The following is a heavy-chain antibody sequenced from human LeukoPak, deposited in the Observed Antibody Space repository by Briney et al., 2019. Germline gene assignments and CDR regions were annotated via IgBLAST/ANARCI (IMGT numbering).Heavy chain of an antibody. D-gene: IGHD2-2*01. CDR1: GYTFTSYG. CDR2: ISAYNGNT. Sequence: ASVKVSCKASGYTFTSYGISWVRQAPGQGLEWMGWISAYNGNTNYAQKLQGRVTMTTDTSTSTAYMELSSLRSEDTAVYYCARVPYCSSTSCYSNAFDIWGQGTMVTVSS. CDR3: ARVPYCSSTSCYSNAFDI. V-gene: IGHV1-18*01. J-gene: IGHJ3*02.